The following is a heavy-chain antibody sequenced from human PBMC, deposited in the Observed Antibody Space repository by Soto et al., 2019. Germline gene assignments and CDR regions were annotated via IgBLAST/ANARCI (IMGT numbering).Heavy chain of an antibody. J-gene: IGHJ4*02. D-gene: IGHD1-26*01. CDR3: ARRIWTSYSGSYDY. CDR1: GFTVSSNY. V-gene: IGHV3-53*01. CDR2: IYSGGST. Sequence: GGSLRLSCAASGFTVSSNYMSWVRQAPGKGLEWVSVIYSGGSTYYADSVKGRFTISRDNSKNTLYLQMNSLRAEDTAVYYCARRIWTSYSGSYDYWGQGTLVTVSS.